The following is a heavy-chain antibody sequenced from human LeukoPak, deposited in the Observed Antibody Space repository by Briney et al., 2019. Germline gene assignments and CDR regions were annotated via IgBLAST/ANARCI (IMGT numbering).Heavy chain of an antibody. D-gene: IGHD1-26*01. J-gene: IGHJ3*02. Sequence: PGGSLRLSCSASGFTFTSYAMHWVRQAPGKGLEYVSTISSNGGSTYHADSVKGRFTISRDNSKNTLYLQMSSLRVEDTAVYYCAKSIVGATTGRRAFDIWGQGTMVTVSS. CDR1: GFTFTSYA. V-gene: IGHV3-64D*06. CDR3: AKSIVGATTGRRAFDI. CDR2: ISSNGGST.